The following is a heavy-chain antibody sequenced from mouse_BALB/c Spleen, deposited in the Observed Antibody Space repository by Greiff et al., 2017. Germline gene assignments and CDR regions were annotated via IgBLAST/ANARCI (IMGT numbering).Heavy chain of an antibody. J-gene: IGHJ3*01. CDR2: IDPANGNT. CDR3: ASYGLFAY. Sequence: EVQLQESGAELVKPGASVKLSCTASGFNIKDTYMHWVKQRPEQGLEWIGRIDPANGNTKYDPKFQGKATITADTSSNTAYLQLSSLTSEDTAVYYCASYGLFAYWGQGTLVTVSA. CDR1: GFNIKDTY. V-gene: IGHV14-3*02. D-gene: IGHD1-1*02.